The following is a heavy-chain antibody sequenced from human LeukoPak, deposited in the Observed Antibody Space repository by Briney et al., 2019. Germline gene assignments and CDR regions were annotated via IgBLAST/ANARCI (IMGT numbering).Heavy chain of an antibody. CDR1: GFTFSSYA. J-gene: IGHJ4*02. D-gene: IGHD6-13*01. CDR2: ISYDGSNK. V-gene: IGHV3-30-3*01. CDR3: ARDSGVLAAALYYFDY. Sequence: GGSLRLSCAASGFTFSSYAMHWVRQAPGKGLEGVAVISYDGSNKYYADSVKGRFTISRDNSKNTLYLQMNSLRAEDTAVYYCARDSGVLAAALYYFDYWGQGTLVTVSS.